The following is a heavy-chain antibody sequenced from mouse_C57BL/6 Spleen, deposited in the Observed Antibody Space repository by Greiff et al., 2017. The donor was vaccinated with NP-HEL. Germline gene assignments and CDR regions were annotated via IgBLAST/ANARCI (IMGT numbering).Heavy chain of an antibody. CDR3: AREEIYYDYGFAY. V-gene: IGHV1-64*01. CDR1: GYTFTSYW. CDR2: IHPNSGST. J-gene: IGHJ3*01. D-gene: IGHD2-4*01. Sequence: QVQLQQPGAELVKPGASVKLSCKASGYTFTSYWMHWVKQRPGQGLEWIGMIHPNSGSTNYNEKFKSKATLTVDKSSSTAYMQLSSLTSEDSAVYYCAREEIYYDYGFAYWGKGTLVTVSA.